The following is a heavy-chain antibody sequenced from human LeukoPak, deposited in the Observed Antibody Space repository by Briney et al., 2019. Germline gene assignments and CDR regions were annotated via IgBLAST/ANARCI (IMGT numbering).Heavy chain of an antibody. D-gene: IGHD3-22*01. CDR1: GYTFTGYY. CDR2: INPNSGGT. CDR3: ARDGRYYYDSSGYSSLLD. Sequence: ASVKVSCKASGYTFTGYYMHWVRQAPGQGLEWMGRINPNSGGTNYAQKFQGRVTMTRDTSISTAYMELSRLRSDDTAVYYCARDGRYYYDSSGYSSLLDWGQGTLVTVSS. J-gene: IGHJ4*02. V-gene: IGHV1-2*06.